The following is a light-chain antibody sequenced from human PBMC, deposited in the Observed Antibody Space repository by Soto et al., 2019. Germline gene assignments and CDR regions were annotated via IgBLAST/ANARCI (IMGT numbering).Light chain of an antibody. CDR1: QSVSSN. J-gene: IGKJ1*01. CDR2: GAS. CDR3: HHYNNWPPART. Sequence: EIVMTQSPATLSVSPGERATLSCRASQSVSSNLAWYQQKPGQAPRLLIYGASTRSTGIPARFSGSGSWTEVTITISSLQSADCAVYYCHHYNNWPPARTFGQGTKVVIK. V-gene: IGKV3-15*01.